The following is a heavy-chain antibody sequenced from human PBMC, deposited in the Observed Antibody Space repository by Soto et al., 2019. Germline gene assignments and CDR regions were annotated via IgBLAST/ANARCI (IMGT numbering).Heavy chain of an antibody. CDR1: GFTFNKYG. Sequence: GGSLRLSCAASGFTFNKYGMHWVRQAPGKGLEWVAVIWFDGSNKYYADSVKGRFTISRDNSMDTLYLQISSLRAEDTAVYYCARSHSSDYYYLIDYWGQGTLVTVSS. CDR3: ARSHSSDYYYLIDY. V-gene: IGHV3-33*01. CDR2: IWFDGSNK. J-gene: IGHJ4*02. D-gene: IGHD3-22*01.